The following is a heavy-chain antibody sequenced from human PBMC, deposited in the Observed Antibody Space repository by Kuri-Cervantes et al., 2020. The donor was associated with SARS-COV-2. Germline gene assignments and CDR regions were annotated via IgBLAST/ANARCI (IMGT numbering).Heavy chain of an antibody. J-gene: IGHJ4*02. CDR2: ISSSSSYT. D-gene: IGHD3-22*01. CDR1: GFTFSDYY. Sequence: GGSLRLSCAASGFTFSDYYMSWIRQAPGKGLEWVSYISSSSSYTNYADSVKGRFTISRDNAKNSLYLQMNSLRAEDTAVYYCAKDHQYYYDSSGYYYFGYWGQGTLVTDSS. CDR3: AKDHQYYYDSSGYYYFGY. V-gene: IGHV3-11*05.